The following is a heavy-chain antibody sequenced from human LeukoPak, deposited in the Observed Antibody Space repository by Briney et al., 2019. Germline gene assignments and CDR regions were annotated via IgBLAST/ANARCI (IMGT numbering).Heavy chain of an antibody. D-gene: IGHD4-23*01. CDR1: GGSISSYY. Sequence: SETLSLTCTVSGGSISSYYWSWIRQPPGKGLEWIGYTFYTGSTNCNPSLKSRVTISVLTSKNRFSLKLSSVTAADTAVYYCATLTGGDDAFDIWGQGTMVTVSS. V-gene: IGHV4-59*01. CDR3: ATLTGGDDAFDI. CDR2: TFYTGST. J-gene: IGHJ3*02.